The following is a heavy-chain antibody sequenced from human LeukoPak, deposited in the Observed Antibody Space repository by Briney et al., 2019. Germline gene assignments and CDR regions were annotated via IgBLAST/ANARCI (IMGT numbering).Heavy chain of an antibody. CDR2: IGPTGTDR. J-gene: IGHJ4*02. V-gene: IGHV3-21*01. CDR1: GFTFSSCG. CDR3: ATETIGRHYDY. Sequence: GGSLRLSXAASGFTFSSCGFNWVRQAPGKGLEWVSSIGPTGTDRYYADSVRGRFTISKDNAKNSMYLQMDSLRDEDTAVYYCATETIGRHYDYWGQGTLLTVSS. D-gene: IGHD1-14*01.